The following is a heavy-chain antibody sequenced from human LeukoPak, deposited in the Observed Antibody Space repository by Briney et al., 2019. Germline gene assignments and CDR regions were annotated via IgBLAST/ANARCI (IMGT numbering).Heavy chain of an antibody. CDR2: IYGPGTI. J-gene: IGHJ4*02. CDR3: AKEALMLSHFDY. CDR1: GFTFSDYY. V-gene: IGHV3-53*01. Sequence: PGGSLRLSCAASGFTFSDYYMSWVRQAPGKGLEWVSVIYGPGTIYTADSVKGRFTISRDSSKNTVYLHMNTLRAEDTAVYYCAKEALMLSHFDYWGQGTLVTVSS. D-gene: IGHD2-8*01.